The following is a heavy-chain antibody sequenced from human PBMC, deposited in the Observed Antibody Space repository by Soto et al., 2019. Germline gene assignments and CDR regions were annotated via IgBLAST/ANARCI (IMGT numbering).Heavy chain of an antibody. CDR2: VNPNSGGT. J-gene: IGHJ6*02. D-gene: IGHD6-6*01. Sequence: QVQLVQSGAEVKKPGASVKVSCKASGYTFTGYYMHWVRQAPGQGLEWMGWVNPNSGGTNYAQKFQGWVTMTRDTSISTAYMELSRLRSDDTAVYYCARDRYSSSLFCYYYYGMDVWGQGTTVTVSS. CDR3: ARDRYSSSLFCYYYYGMDV. V-gene: IGHV1-2*04. CDR1: GYTFTGYY.